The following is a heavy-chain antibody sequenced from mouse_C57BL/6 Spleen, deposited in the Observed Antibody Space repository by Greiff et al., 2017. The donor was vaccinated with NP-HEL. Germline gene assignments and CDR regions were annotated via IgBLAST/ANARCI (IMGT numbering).Heavy chain of an antibody. V-gene: IGHV14-3*02. CDR1: GLNITNTY. CDR3: ATMVKK. Sequence: EVQLQQSGAELVKSGATVKLSCTASGLNITNTYIHWRKQWPAEGLEWIGRINPPNGNTKYDPKFQGKATITADTSSNTAYLQLSSLTSEDTAVYDCATMVKKWGQGTTLTVSS. J-gene: IGHJ2*01. D-gene: IGHD1-1*02. CDR2: INPPNGNT.